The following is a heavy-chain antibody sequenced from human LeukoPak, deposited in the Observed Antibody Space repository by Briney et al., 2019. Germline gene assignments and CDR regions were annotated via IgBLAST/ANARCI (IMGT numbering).Heavy chain of an antibody. V-gene: IGHV3-30*18. CDR1: GFTFSSYG. CDR2: ISYDGSNK. D-gene: IGHD6-13*01. J-gene: IGHJ6*02. CDR3: TKEYSSSWYNYYGMDV. Sequence: PGGSLRLSCAASGFTFSSYGMHWVRQAPGKGLEWVAVISYDGSNKYYADSVKGRFTISRDNSKNTLYLQMNSLRAEDTAVYYCTKEYSSSWYNYYGMDVWGQGTTVTASS.